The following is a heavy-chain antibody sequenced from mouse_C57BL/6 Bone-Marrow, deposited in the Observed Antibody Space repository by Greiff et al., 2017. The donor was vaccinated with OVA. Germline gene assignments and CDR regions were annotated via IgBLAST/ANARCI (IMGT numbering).Heavy chain of an antibody. CDR2: INPNYGTT. J-gene: IGHJ2*01. CDR3: GRNGGLQRGGDY. CDR1: GYSFTDYN. D-gene: IGHD2-2*01. Sequence: LQQSGPELVKPGASVKISCKASGYSFTDYNMNWVKQSNGKSLEWIGVINPNYGTTSYNQKFKGKATLTVDQSSSTAYMQLNSLTSEVSAVYDSGRNGGLQRGGDYWGQGTTLTVSS. V-gene: IGHV1-39*01.